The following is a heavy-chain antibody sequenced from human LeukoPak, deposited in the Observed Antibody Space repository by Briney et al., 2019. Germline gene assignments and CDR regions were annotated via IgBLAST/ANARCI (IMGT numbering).Heavy chain of an antibody. CDR3: ARVLPAAASYYFDY. D-gene: IGHD2-2*01. V-gene: IGHV4-59*01. CDR2: ISYSGST. CDR1: GGSISNYY. Sequence: SGTLSLTCTVSGGSISNYYWSWIRQPPGKGLEWIGYISYSGSTNYNSSLKSRVTISADTSKNQFSLNLRSVTAADTAVYYCARVLPAAASYYFDYWGQGTLVTVSS. J-gene: IGHJ4*02.